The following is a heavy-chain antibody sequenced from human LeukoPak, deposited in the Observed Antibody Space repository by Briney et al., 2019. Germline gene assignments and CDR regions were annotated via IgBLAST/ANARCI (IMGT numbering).Heavy chain of an antibody. CDR3: AIDSGYCYFDS. Sequence: PRGSLTLPYAAPGFTFISYAMSWVRQAPGQGLEWVSAISGSGGSTKYADSVKGRFTISRDNSKNTLYLQINSLRAEDTAVYYCAIDSGYCYFDSWGQGTLVTVSS. V-gene: IGHV3-23*01. D-gene: IGHD6-25*01. CDR2: ISGSGGST. J-gene: IGHJ4*02. CDR1: GFTFISYA.